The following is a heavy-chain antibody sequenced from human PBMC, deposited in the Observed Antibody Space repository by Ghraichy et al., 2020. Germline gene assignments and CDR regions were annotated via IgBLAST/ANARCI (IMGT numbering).Heavy chain of an antibody. CDR2: IYYSGST. V-gene: IGHV4-59*01. J-gene: IGHJ6*03. Sequence: SETLSLTCTVSGGSISSYYWSWIRQPPGKGLEWIGYIYYSGSTNYNPSLKSRVTISVDTSKNQFSLKLSSVTAADTAVYYCARDGDTYYYDSSGYNYYYMDVWGKGTTVTVSS. CDR1: GGSISSYY. CDR3: ARDGDTYYYDSSGYNYYYMDV. D-gene: IGHD3-22*01.